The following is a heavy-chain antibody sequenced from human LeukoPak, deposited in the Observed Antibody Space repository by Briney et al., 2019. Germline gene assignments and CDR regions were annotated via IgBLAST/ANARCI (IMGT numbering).Heavy chain of an antibody. CDR1: GGSISSYY. D-gene: IGHD3-22*01. CDR3: AGVWSSGYYNFDY. V-gene: IGHV4-59*01. CDR2: IHYTGST. J-gene: IGHJ4*02. Sequence: SETLSLTCTVSGGSISSYYWSWIRQSPGKGLECIGYIHYTGSTNYNPSLKSRVTISVETSKNQFSLRLSSVTAADTAVYYCAGVWSSGYYNFDYWGQGTLVTVSS.